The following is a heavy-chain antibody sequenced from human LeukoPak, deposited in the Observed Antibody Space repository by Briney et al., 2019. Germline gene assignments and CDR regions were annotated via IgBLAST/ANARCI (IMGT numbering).Heavy chain of an antibody. CDR2: IYYSGST. J-gene: IGHJ6*03. D-gene: IGHD5-24*01. CDR1: GGSISSYY. CDR3: AKGEYNYYMDV. V-gene: IGHV4-59*01. Sequence: PSETLSLTCTVSGGSISSYYWSWIRQPPGKGLEWIGYIYYSGSTNYNPSLKSRVTISVDTSKNQFSLKLSSVTAADTAVYYCAKGEYNYYMDVWGKGTTVTVSS.